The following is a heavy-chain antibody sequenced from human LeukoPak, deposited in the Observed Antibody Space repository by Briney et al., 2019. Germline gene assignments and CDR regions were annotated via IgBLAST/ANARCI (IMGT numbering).Heavy chain of an antibody. V-gene: IGHV3-30*04. CDR1: GFTFSSYA. CDR3: ARVMTTTYFPYYYYCMDV. D-gene: IGHD4-17*01. CDR2: ISYDGRNK. Sequence: GGSLRLSCAASGFTFSSYAMQWVRQAPGRGLEGVEVISYDGRNKYYPDSVHGRFTISRDNSKHTLYLQMNSLRAEDTAVYYCARVMTTTYFPYYYYCMDVWGPGTTVTVSS. J-gene: IGHJ6*02.